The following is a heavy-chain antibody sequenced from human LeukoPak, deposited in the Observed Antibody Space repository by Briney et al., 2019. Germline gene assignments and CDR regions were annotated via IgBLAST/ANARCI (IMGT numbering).Heavy chain of an antibody. J-gene: IGHJ4*02. CDR2: IYPGDSDT. Sequence: GESLKISCKGSGYNFTSYWIGWVRQMPGKGLEWMGIIYPGDSDTTYSPSFQGQVTISADKSISTAYLQWSSLKASDTAMYYCARLPHYYDSSGYYGQYFDYWGQGTLVTVSS. CDR1: GYNFTSYW. CDR3: ARLPHYYDSSGYYGQYFDY. V-gene: IGHV5-51*01. D-gene: IGHD3-22*01.